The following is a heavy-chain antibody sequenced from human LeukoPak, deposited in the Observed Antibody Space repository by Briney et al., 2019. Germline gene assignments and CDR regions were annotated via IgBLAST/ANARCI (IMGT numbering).Heavy chain of an antibody. J-gene: IGHJ6*02. CDR1: GFTFSSYA. Sequence: GRSLRLSCAASGFTFSSYAMRWVRQAPGKGLEWVAVISYDGSNKYYADSVKGRFTISRDNSKNTLYMQMNSLRAEDTAVYYCARLLAVAGTEGYYYYGMDVWGQGTTVTVSS. CDR3: ARLLAVAGTEGYYYYGMDV. D-gene: IGHD6-19*01. V-gene: IGHV3-30-3*01. CDR2: ISYDGSNK.